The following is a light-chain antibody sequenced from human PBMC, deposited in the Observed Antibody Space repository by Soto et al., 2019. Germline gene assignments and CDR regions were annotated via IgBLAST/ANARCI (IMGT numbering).Light chain of an antibody. CDR2: DES. J-gene: IGLJ3*02. CDR1: NIGSKS. CDR3: QVWDSSSDHPGV. Sequence: SCELTQPPSVSVAPGQTARITWGGNNIGSKSVHWYQQKPGQAPVLVVYDESDRPSGIPERFSGSNSGNTATLTISRVEAGDEADYYCQVWDSSSDHPGVFGGGTKLTVL. V-gene: IGLV3-21*02.